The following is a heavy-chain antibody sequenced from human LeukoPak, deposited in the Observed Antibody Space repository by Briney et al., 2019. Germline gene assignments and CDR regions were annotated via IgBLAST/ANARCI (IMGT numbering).Heavy chain of an antibody. CDR1: GYIFTSYW. Sequence: GESLQISCKGSGYIFTSYWIGWVRQMPGKGLEWMGIIYPGDSDTRYSPSFQGQVTISADKSISTAYLQWSSLKASDTAMYYCARLPLSAVAEYYFDYWGQGTLVTVSS. CDR2: IYPGDSDT. V-gene: IGHV5-51*01. D-gene: IGHD6-19*01. CDR3: ARLPLSAVAEYYFDY. J-gene: IGHJ4*02.